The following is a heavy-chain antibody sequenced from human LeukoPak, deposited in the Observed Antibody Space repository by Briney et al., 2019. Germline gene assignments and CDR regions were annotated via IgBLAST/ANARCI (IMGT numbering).Heavy chain of an antibody. D-gene: IGHD3-22*01. V-gene: IGHV3-23*01. CDR2: ISGSGGST. CDR1: GFTFSSYA. CDR3: EGYDSSGYLAFDY. J-gene: IGHJ4*02. Sequence: GGSLRLSCAASGFTFSSYAMSWVRQAPGKGLEWVSAISGSGGSTYYADSVKGRFTISRDNSKNTLYLRMNSLRAEDTAVYYCEGYDSSGYLAFDYWGQGTLVTVSS.